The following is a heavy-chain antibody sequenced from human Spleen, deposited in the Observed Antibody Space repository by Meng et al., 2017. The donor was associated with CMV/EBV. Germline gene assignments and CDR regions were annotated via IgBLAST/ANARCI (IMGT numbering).Heavy chain of an antibody. CDR2: IYYSGST. D-gene: IGHD6-6*01. J-gene: IGHJ1*01. CDR1: GGSISSSSYY. V-gene: IGHV4-61*05. Sequence: GSLRLSCTVSGGSISSSSYYWGWIRQPPGKGLEWIGYIYYSGSTNYNPSLKSRVTISVDTSKNQFSLKLSSVTAADTAVYYCASFEGGPNSSSLKYFQHWGQGTLVTVSS. CDR3: ASFEGGPNSSSLKYFQH.